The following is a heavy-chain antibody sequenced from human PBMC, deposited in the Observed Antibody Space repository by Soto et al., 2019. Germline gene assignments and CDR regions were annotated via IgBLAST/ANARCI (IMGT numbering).Heavy chain of an antibody. CDR3: ARPPVKGIHV. CDR2: TKRDASET. Sequence: GGSLRLSCEGTGFNCSSYWMHWVRQAPGKGLEWVANTKRDASETYYADSVKGRFTISRDNTKNSLYLQMNSLRVEDTAVYYCARPPVKGIHVWGQGTKVTVSS. CDR1: GFNCSSYW. D-gene: IGHD4-17*01. V-gene: IGHV3-7*01. J-gene: IGHJ6*02.